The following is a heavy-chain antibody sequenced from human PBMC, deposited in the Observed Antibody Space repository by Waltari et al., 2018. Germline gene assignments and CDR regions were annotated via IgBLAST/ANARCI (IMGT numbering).Heavy chain of an antibody. Sequence: QVQLQESGPGLVKPSETLSLNCTVSGCPISSNYWSWIRQPPGKGLAGIGHLYYSWSTNYNPALKSRVTLSINTSKNQFSLKLTAVTAADTAVYYCASLGRYTWNYYAFDVWGQGTKVTVSS. CDR3: ASLGRYTWNYYAFDV. D-gene: IGHD1-7*01. V-gene: IGHV4-59*01. CDR2: LYYSWST. J-gene: IGHJ3*01. CDR1: GCPISSNY.